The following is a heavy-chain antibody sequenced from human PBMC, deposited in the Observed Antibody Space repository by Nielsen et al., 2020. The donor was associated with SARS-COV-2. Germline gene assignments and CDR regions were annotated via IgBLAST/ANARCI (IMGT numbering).Heavy chain of an antibody. CDR3: ARDEGYCSGGSCPKDH. V-gene: IGHV3-21*01. CDR1: GFTFSSYS. CDR2: ISSSSSYI. J-gene: IGHJ4*02. D-gene: IGHD2-15*01. Sequence: GESLKISCAASGFTFSSYSMNWVRQAPGKGLEWVSSISSSSSYIYYADSVKGRFTISRDNSKNTLYLQMNSLRAEDTAVYYCARDEGYCSGGSCPKDHWGQGTLVIVSS.